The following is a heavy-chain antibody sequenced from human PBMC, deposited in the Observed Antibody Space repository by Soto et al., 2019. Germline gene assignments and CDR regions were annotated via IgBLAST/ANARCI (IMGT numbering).Heavy chain of an antibody. CDR1: GYAFTSYC. CDR3: ARAQKLRRSSSWWSGYYYGMDV. CDR2: NSAYNGNT. J-gene: IGHJ6*02. Sequence: ASVKVSCKASGYAFTSYCISWVRQAPGQGLEWMGWNSAYNGNTNYAQKLQGRVTMTTDTSTSTAYMELRSLRSDDTAVYYCARAQKLRRSSSWWSGYYYGMDVWGQGTTVTVSS. V-gene: IGHV1-18*01. D-gene: IGHD6-13*01.